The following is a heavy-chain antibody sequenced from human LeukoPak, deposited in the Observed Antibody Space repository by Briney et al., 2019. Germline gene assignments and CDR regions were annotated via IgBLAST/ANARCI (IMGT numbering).Heavy chain of an antibody. D-gene: IGHD3-10*01. CDR1: GGTFSSYA. CDR3: ARDRRESALWFGESAANAFDI. Sequence: SVKVSCKASGGTFSSYAISWVRQAPGQGLEWMGRIIPIFGTANYAQKFQGRVTITTDESTSTAYMELSSLRSEDTAVYYCARDRRESALWFGESAANAFDIWGQGTMVTVSS. CDR2: IIPIFGTA. V-gene: IGHV1-69*05. J-gene: IGHJ3*02.